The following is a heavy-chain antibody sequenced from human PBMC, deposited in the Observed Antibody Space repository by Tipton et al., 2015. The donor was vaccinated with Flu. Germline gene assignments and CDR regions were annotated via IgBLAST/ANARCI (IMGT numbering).Heavy chain of an antibody. Sequence: TLSLTCAVSGFSISSSNYCWGWIRQPPGKGLEWIGNIFHSGNAYHNPSLKSRVTISVDTSKNQVSLKLSSVTAADTAVYYCARRDYSNYVSEPKNWFDPWGQGALVTVSS. CDR3: ARRDYSNYVSEPKNWFDP. CDR1: GFSISSSNYC. J-gene: IGHJ5*02. CDR2: IFHSGNA. D-gene: IGHD4-11*01. V-gene: IGHV4-38-2*01.